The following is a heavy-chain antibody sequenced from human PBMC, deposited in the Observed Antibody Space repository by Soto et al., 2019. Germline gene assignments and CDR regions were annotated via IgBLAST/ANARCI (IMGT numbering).Heavy chain of an antibody. J-gene: IGHJ5*02. CDR1: GYTFTSYA. V-gene: IGHV1-3*01. Sequence: ASVKGSCKASGYTFTSYAMHWVRQAPGQRLEWMGWINAGNGNTKYSQRFQGRVTITRDTSASTAYMGLSSLRSEDTAVYYCARAGGRQCSSTSCYSWFDPCSQGTLVTFSS. CDR3: ARAGGRQCSSTSCYSWFDP. CDR2: INAGNGNT. D-gene: IGHD2-2*02.